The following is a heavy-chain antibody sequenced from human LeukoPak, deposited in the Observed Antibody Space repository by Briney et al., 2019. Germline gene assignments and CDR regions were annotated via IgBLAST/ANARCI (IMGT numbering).Heavy chain of an antibody. CDR1: GFTFSSYW. J-gene: IGHJ4*02. CDR2: INSDGSST. D-gene: IGHD1-26*01. V-gene: IGHV3-74*01. CDR3: ASLVGATRSENFDY. Sequence: GGSLRLSCAASGFTFSSYWMHWVRQAPGKGLVWVSRINSDGSSTSYADSVKGRFTISRDNAKNTLYLQMNSLRAEDTAVYYCASLVGATRSENFDYWGQGTLVTVSS.